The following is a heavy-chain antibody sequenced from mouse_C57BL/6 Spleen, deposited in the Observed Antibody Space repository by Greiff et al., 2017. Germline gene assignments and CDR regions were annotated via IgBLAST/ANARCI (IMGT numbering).Heavy chain of an antibody. D-gene: IGHD2-4*01. J-gene: IGHJ4*01. CDR3: ARPEYDYPDYYAMDY. CDR2: ISSGSSTI. V-gene: IGHV5-17*01. Sequence: DVHLVESGGGLVKPGGSLKLSCAASGFTFSDYGMHWVRQAPEKGLEWVAYISSGSSTIYYADTVKGRFTISRDNAKNTLFLQMTSLRSEDTAMYYCARPEYDYPDYYAMDYWGQGTSVTVSS. CDR1: GFTFSDYG.